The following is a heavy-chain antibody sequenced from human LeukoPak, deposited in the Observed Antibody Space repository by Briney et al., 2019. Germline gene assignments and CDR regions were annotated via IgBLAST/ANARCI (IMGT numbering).Heavy chain of an antibody. CDR1: GFTFSDYY. CDR2: ISSSGSTT. V-gene: IGHV3-11*01. CDR3: AKISSSGWPHLFY. J-gene: IGHJ4*02. D-gene: IGHD6-19*01. Sequence: GGSLRLSCAASGFTFSDYYMSWIRQAPGKGLEWVSYISSSGSTTYYADSVKGRFTISRDNSKNTLYLQMNSLRAEDTAVYYCAKISSSGWPHLFYWGQGTLVTVSS.